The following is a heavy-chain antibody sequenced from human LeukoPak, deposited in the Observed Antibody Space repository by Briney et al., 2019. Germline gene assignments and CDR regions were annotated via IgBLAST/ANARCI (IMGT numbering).Heavy chain of an antibody. CDR1: GFTFPTYW. D-gene: IGHD6-19*01. CDR2: IRQDGSEQ. CDR3: AGGRGWVFDY. Sequence: PGGSLRLSCAASGFTFPTYWMNWVRQAPGKGLEWVAIIRQDGSEQYYVDSVKGRFTISRDNAKNSVYLQMNSLRAEDTALYYCAGGRGWVFDYWGQGTLVTVSS. V-gene: IGHV3-7*01. J-gene: IGHJ4*02.